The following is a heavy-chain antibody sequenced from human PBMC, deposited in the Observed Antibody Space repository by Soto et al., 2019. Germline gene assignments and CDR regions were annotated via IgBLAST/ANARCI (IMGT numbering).Heavy chain of an antibody. CDR1: GGSFSGYY. Sequence: QVQLQQWGAGLLKPSETLSLTCAVYGGSFSGYYWSWIRQPPGKGLEWIGEINHSGSTNYNPSLKSRVTISVDTSKNQFSLKLSSVTAADTAVYYCARGPKSIHYYYYGMDVWGQGTTVTVSS. D-gene: IGHD3-3*02. J-gene: IGHJ6*02. CDR2: INHSGST. V-gene: IGHV4-34*01. CDR3: ARGPKSIHYYYYGMDV.